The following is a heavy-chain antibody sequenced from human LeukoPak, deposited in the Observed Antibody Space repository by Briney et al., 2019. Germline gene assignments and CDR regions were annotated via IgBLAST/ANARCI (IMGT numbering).Heavy chain of an antibody. V-gene: IGHV4-4*07. Sequence: PSETLSLTRTVSGGSLNYYWSWIRQPAGKGLEWIGRIYTSGSTNYNPSLKSRVTISVDTSKNQFSLKLSSVTAADTAVYYCARAMRAGEQQLEVDYWGQGTLVTVSS. J-gene: IGHJ4*02. CDR2: IYTSGST. D-gene: IGHD6-13*01. CDR1: GGSLNYY. CDR3: ARAMRAGEQQLEVDY.